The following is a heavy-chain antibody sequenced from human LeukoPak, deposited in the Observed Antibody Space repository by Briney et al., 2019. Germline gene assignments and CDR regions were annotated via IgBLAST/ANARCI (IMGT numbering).Heavy chain of an antibody. Sequence: GASVRVSCKASGGTFSSYAIIWVRQAPGQGLESMGGIIPIFGTANYAQKFQGRVTIAADESRRTAYMELSSLRTKDTPVYYCGSLSYYDFWRGYSWFDPWGQGPLVTVSS. CDR3: GSLSYYDFWRGYSWFDP. CDR2: IIPIFGTA. J-gene: IGHJ5*02. D-gene: IGHD3-3*01. CDR1: GGTFSSYA. V-gene: IGHV1-69*13.